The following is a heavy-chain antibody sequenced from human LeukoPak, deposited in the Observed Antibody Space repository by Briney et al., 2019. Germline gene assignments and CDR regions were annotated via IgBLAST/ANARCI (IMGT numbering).Heavy chain of an antibody. CDR2: IYHSGST. CDR3: ARLPTMVRELDY. J-gene: IGHJ4*02. Sequence: SETLSLTCTVSGGSISSSSYYWGWIRQPPGKGLEWIGSIYHSGSTYYNPSLKSRVTISVDTSKNQFSLKLSSVTAADTAVYYCARLPTMVRELDYWGQGTLVTVSS. D-gene: IGHD3-10*01. CDR1: GGSISSSSYY. V-gene: IGHV4-39*01.